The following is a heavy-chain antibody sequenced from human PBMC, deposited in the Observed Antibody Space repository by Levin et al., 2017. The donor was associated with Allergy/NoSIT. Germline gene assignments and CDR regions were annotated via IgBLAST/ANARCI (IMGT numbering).Heavy chain of an antibody. V-gene: IGHV4-39*07. Sequence: GSLRLSCTVSGGSISSSSYYWGWIRQPPGKGLEWIGNIYYSGSTYYNPSLKSRVTISVDTSKNQFSLKLRSVTAADTAVYYCARAFDSSGYYIYYGMDVWGQGTTVTVAS. CDR1: GGSISSSSYY. D-gene: IGHD3-22*01. CDR3: ARAFDSSGYYIYYGMDV. J-gene: IGHJ6*02. CDR2: IYYSGST.